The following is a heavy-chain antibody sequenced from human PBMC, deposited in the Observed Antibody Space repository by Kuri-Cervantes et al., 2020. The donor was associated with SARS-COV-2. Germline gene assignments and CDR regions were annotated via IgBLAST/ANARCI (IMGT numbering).Heavy chain of an antibody. J-gene: IGHJ4*02. Sequence: ASVKVSCKASGYTFTGYYMHWVRQAPGQGLEWMGWINPNSGGTNYAQKFQGRVTMTRDTSISTAYMELSRLRSDDTAVYYCASLGDSNEGPDYGSNSERDYWGQGTLVTVSS. V-gene: IGHV1-2*02. D-gene: IGHD4-23*01. CDR2: INPNSGGT. CDR1: GYTFTGYY. CDR3: ASLGDSNEGPDYGSNSERDY.